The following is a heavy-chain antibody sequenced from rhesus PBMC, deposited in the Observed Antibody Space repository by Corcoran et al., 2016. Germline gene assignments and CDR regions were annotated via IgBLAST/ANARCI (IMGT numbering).Heavy chain of an antibody. J-gene: IGHJ5-1*01. CDR1: GYSISSDYA. V-gene: IGHV4-127*01. CDR2: IGGRKGYT. Sequence: QVQLQESGPGLVKPSETLSLTCAVSGYSISSDYAWPWIRQPPGKGLEWSGYIGGRKGYTKYNPSLTSLVTIVKDTASNQFYLNLSSVTAADTAVYCWVRDRPNLYNRCDVWGARVLVTVSS. CDR3: VRDRPNLYNRCDV.